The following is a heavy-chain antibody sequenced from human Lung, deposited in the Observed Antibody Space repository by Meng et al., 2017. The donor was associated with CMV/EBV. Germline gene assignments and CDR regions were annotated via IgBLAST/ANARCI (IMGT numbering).Heavy chain of an antibody. V-gene: IGHV4-4*03. CDR1: GGSISSSNR. D-gene: IGHD6-19*01. CDR2: IYHSGST. Sequence: GHRQESGPGLVKPPGTLTLACAVSGGSISSSNRWSWVRQPPGKGLEWIGEIYHSGSTNYNPSLKSRVTISVDKSKNQFSLKLSSVTAADTAVYYCASFPPPGKQWLVTDYWGQGTLVTVSS. CDR3: ASFPPPGKQWLVTDY. J-gene: IGHJ4*02.